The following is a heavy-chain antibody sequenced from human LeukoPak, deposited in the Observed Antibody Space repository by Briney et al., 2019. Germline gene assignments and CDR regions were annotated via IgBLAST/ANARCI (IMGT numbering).Heavy chain of an antibody. D-gene: IGHD3-22*01. Sequence: GASVKVSCKASGGTFSSYAISWVRQAPGQGLEWMGGIIPIFGTANYAQKFQGRVTITTDESTSTAYMELSSLRSEDTAVYYCARDDVDDSSGYSFGYWGQGTLVTVSS. V-gene: IGHV1-69*05. CDR1: GGTFSSYA. CDR3: ARDDVDDSSGYSFGY. CDR2: IIPIFGTA. J-gene: IGHJ4*02.